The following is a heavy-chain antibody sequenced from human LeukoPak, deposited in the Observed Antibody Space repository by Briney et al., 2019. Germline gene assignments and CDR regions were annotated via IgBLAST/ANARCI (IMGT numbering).Heavy chain of an antibody. CDR1: GYSFSTNW. J-gene: IGHJ3*02. CDR2: IYPGDSDT. Sequence: GESLKISCKAFGYSFSTNWIGWVRQMSGKGLEWMGIIYPGDSDTRYSPSCQGQVTISADKSTTTAYLQWSSLKASDTAIYYCARVATSGYHFNMWGQGTMVTVS. V-gene: IGHV5-51*01. CDR3: ARVATSGYHFNM. D-gene: IGHD3-22*01.